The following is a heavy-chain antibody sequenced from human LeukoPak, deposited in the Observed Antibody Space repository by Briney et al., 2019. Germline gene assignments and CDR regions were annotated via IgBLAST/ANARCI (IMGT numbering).Heavy chain of an antibody. CDR2: INPNSGGT. D-gene: IGHD3-9*01. J-gene: IGHJ5*02. V-gene: IGHV1-2*02. CDR1: GYTFTGYY. CDR3: ARDPEDYDILTGYYRAVWFDP. Sequence: ASVKVSCKASGYTFTGYYMHWVRQAPGQGLEWMGWINPNSGGTNYAQKFQGRVTMTRDTSISTAYMELSRLRSDDTAVYYCARDPEDYDILTGYYRAVWFDPWGQGTLVTVSS.